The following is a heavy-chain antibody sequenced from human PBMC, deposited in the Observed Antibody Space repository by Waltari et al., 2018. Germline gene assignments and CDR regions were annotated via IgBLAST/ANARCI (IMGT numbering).Heavy chain of an antibody. CDR1: GDSLSSNSAA. V-gene: IGHV6-1*01. CDR2: TYYRSKCYN. J-gene: IGHJ6*02. CDR3: ARAYNRLSYGMDV. Sequence: QVQLQQSGPGLVTPSQPPSLPSAIPGDSLSSNSAAWNWIRQSPSEGLEWLGMTYYRSKCYNDYAVSVKSRIRINPDTSQNQFSLQLNSVTPEDTAVYYCARAYNRLSYGMDVWGQGTTVTVSS. D-gene: IGHD1-20*01.